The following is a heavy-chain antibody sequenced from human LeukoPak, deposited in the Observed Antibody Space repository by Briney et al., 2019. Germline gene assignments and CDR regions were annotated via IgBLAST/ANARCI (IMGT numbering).Heavy chain of an antibody. V-gene: IGHV4-30-4*08. Sequence: LRLSCAASGFTFSDYYMSWIRQPPGKGLEWIGYIYYSGSTYYNSSLRSRITISVDTSKNQFSLNLSSVTAADTAVYYCARTTRDSSGYYYPTDWGQGTLVTVSS. CDR2: IYYSGST. CDR1: GFTFSDYY. CDR3: ARTTRDSSGYYYPTD. J-gene: IGHJ4*02. D-gene: IGHD3-22*01.